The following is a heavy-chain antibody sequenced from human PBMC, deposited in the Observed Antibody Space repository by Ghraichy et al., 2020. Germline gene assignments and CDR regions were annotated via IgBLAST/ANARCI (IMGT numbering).Heavy chain of an antibody. CDR2: IKYSGST. D-gene: IGHD2-2*01. J-gene: IGHJ5*02. V-gene: IGHV4-34*01. CDR3: ARGSRGPGPSRGWFDP. Sequence: SETLSLTCAVYGGSLSGYYWSWIRQPPGKGLEWIGEIKYSGSTNYNPSLKSPVTISLDTSKNQFSLKLSSVTAADTAVYYCARGSRGPGPSRGWFDPWGQGILVTVSS. CDR1: GGSLSGYY.